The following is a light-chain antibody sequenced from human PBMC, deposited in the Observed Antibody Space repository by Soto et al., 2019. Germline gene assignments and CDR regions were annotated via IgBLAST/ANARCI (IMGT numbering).Light chain of an antibody. CDR2: GAS. Sequence: EIVLTQSPGTLSLSPGERATLSCRASQSVSSSYLAWYQQKPGQAPRLLIYGASSRATGIPDRFSGSGSGTDVTLTISRLEPEDVAVYYCQQYSSSPWTFGQGTKVEIK. V-gene: IGKV3-20*01. CDR3: QQYSSSPWT. CDR1: QSVSSSY. J-gene: IGKJ1*01.